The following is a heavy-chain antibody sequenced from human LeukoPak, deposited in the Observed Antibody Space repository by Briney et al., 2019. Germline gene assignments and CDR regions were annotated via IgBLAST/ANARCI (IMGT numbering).Heavy chain of an antibody. D-gene: IGHD2-2*01. CDR3: ARGQVPAARGYNWFDP. V-gene: IGHV4-34*01. CDR1: GWSFNDYY. J-gene: IGHJ5*02. CDR2: INARGDT. Sequence: SETLSLTCAVYGWSFNDYYWNWIRQPPGKGLEWIGDINARGDTNYNPSLKSRVTISVDTSKKQFSLRLTSMIAADTALYYCARGQVPAARGYNWFDPWGQGTLVTVSS.